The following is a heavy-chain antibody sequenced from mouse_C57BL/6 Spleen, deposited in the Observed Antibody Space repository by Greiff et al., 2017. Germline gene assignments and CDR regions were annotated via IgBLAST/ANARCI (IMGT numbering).Heavy chain of an antibody. V-gene: IGHV1-53*01. J-gene: IGHJ2*01. CDR1: GYTFTSYW. Sequence: VQLQQPGTELVKPGASVKLSCKASGYTFTSYWMHWVKQRPGQGLEWIGNINPSNGGTNYNEKFKSKATMTVDKSSSTADMQLSSLTSEDSAVYYCARRNGGSSLYFDYWVQGTTLTVSS. CDR2: INPSNGGT. CDR3: ARRNGGSSLYFDY. D-gene: IGHD1-1*01.